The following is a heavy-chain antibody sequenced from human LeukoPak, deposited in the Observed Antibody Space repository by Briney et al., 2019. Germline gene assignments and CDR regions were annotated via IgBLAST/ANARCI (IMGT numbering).Heavy chain of an antibody. D-gene: IGHD3-22*01. V-gene: IGHV3-48*02. CDR1: GFTVSSYS. Sequence: GGSLRLSCAASGFTVSSYSMNWVRQAPGKGLEWVSYISSSSSTIYYADSVKGRFTISRDNAKNSLYLQMNSLRDEDTAVYYCAREWRYYYDSSGYYYDYWGQGTLVTVSS. CDR2: ISSSSSTI. CDR3: AREWRYYYDSSGYYYDY. J-gene: IGHJ4*02.